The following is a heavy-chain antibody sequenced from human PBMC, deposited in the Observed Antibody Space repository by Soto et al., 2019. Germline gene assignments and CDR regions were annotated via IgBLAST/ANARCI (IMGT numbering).Heavy chain of an antibody. CDR2: ISSSSSTI. Sequence: EVQLVESGGGWVQPGGSLRLSCEASGLTISSYSMNWARQAPGQGLEWVSYISSSSSTIYYADSVKGRFTISRDNAKNSLSPQMNSLRDEDTAVYYCARDNPRSSGWDVWGQGTTVTVSS. V-gene: IGHV3-48*02. CDR1: GLTISSYS. J-gene: IGHJ6*02. CDR3: ARDNPRSSGWDV. D-gene: IGHD6-6*01.